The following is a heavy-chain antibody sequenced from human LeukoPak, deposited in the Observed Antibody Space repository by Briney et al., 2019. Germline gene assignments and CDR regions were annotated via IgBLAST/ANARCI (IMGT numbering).Heavy chain of an antibody. CDR3: AKGGAGYCSSTSCLYYFDY. Sequence: PGGSLRLSCAASGFTFSNYGMNWVRQAPGKGLEWVSTISGSGDSTYYADSVKGRFTISRDNSKNTLLLQMNSLRAEDTAVYYCAKGGAGYCSSTSCLYYFDYWGQGTLVTVST. D-gene: IGHD2-2*01. V-gene: IGHV3-23*01. CDR1: GFTFSNYG. CDR2: ISGSGDST. J-gene: IGHJ4*02.